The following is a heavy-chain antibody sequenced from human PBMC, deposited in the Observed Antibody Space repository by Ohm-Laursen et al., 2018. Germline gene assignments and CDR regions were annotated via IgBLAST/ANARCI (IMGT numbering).Heavy chain of an antibody. Sequence: ASVKVSCKASGYTFTSYYMHWVRQAPGQGLEWMGIINPSGGSTSYAQKFQGRVTITADESTSTAYMELSSLRSEDTAVYYCARDHRFLEWLFYWGQGTLVTVSS. CDR2: INPSGGST. J-gene: IGHJ4*02. CDR3: ARDHRFLEWLFY. D-gene: IGHD3-3*01. V-gene: IGHV1-46*01. CDR1: GYTFTSYY.